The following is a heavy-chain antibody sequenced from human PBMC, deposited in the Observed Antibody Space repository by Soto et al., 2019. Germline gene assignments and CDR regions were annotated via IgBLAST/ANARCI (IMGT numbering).Heavy chain of an antibody. CDR1: GTTFSSYA. V-gene: IGHV1-69*13. CDR2: IIPIFGTA. CDR3: ARDRAGLSRPLGWFDP. Sequence: SVKVSCKASGTTFSSYAISWVRQAPGQGLEWMGGIIPIFGTANYAQKFQGRVTITADESTSTAYMELSSLRSEDTAVYYCARDRAGLSRPLGWFDPWGQGTLVTVSS. J-gene: IGHJ5*02. D-gene: IGHD3-10*01.